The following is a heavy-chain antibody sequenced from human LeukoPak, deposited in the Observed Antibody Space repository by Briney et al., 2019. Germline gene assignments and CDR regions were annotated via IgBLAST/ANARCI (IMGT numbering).Heavy chain of an antibody. Sequence: SETLSLTCTVSGGSISSYYWSWIRQPPGKGLEWIGYIYYSGSTNYNPSLKSRVTISVDTSKNQFSLKLSSVTAADTAVYYCAREGQDLWGQGTLVTVSS. CDR3: AREGQDL. J-gene: IGHJ5*02. CDR1: GGSISSYY. V-gene: IGHV4-59*08. CDR2: IYYSGST.